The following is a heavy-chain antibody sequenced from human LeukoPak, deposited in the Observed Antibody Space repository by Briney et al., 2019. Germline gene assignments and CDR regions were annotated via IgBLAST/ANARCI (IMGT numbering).Heavy chain of an antibody. V-gene: IGHV1-24*01. J-gene: IGHJ4*02. CDR1: GYTLTELS. CDR2: FDPEDGET. D-gene: IGHD3-3*01. CDR3: ATGTITIFGVVIPNFDY. Sequence: ASVKVSCTVSGYTLTELSMHWVRQAPGKGLEWMGGFDPEDGETIYAQKFQGRVTMTEDTSTDTAYMELSSLRSEDTAVYYCATGTITIFGVVIPNFDYWGQGTLVTVSS.